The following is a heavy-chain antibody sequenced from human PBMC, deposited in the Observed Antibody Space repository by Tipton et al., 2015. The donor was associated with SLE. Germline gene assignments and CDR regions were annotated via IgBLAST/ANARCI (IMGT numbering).Heavy chain of an antibody. V-gene: IGHV3-21*03. D-gene: IGHD3-10*01. J-gene: IGHJ5*02. Sequence: SLRLSCAASGFNLNSSGMHWVRQAPGKGLEWVSSISSSSRYIYHAESLKGRFTISRDNAKNSLYLQMNSLRVEDTAVYFCAGDDYASGITWGQGTLVTVSS. CDR3: AGDDYASGIT. CDR1: GFNLNSSG. CDR2: ISSSSRYI.